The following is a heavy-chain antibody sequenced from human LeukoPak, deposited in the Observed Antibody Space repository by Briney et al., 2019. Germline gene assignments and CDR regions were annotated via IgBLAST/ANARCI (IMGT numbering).Heavy chain of an antibody. V-gene: IGHV4-59*01. J-gene: IGHJ3*02. D-gene: IGHD2-8*02. Sequence: SETLSLTCTASGGSISSYYWSWIRQPPGKGLEWIGYIYYSGSTNYNPSLKSRVTISVDTSKNQFSLKLSSVTAADTAVYYCARDTGGTSAFDIWGQGTMVTVSS. CDR1: GGSISSYY. CDR3: ARDTGGTSAFDI. CDR2: IYYSGST.